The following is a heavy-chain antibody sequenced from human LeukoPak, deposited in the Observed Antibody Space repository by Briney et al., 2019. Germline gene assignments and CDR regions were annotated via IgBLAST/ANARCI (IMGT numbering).Heavy chain of an antibody. CDR2: INHSGST. V-gene: IGHV4-34*01. Sequence: SETLSLTCAVYGGSFSGYYWSWSRQPPGKGLEWIGEINHSGSTNYNPSLKSRVTISVDTSKNRFSLKLRSVTAADTAVYYCAREVVKGPYYYGSGSYYKGPSYYYYGMDVWGQGTTVTVSS. J-gene: IGHJ6*02. D-gene: IGHD3-10*01. CDR1: GGSFSGYY. CDR3: AREVVKGPYYYGSGSYYKGPSYYYYGMDV.